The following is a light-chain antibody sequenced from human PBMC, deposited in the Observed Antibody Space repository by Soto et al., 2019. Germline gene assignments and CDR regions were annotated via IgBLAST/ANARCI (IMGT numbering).Light chain of an antibody. CDR3: QHYNSYSEA. Sequence: DIQMTQSPSTLSASVGERVTITCRASQSVSNWLAWYQQKPGKAPKVLIYDVSSLDRGVPSRFSGSGSGTELILTISSLQPDDFATYYCQHYNSYSEAFGQGTKVDIK. CDR2: DVS. J-gene: IGKJ1*01. CDR1: QSVSNW. V-gene: IGKV1-5*01.